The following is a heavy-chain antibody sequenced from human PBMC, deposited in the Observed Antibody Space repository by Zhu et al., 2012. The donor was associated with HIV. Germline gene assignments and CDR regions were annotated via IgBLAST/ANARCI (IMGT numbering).Heavy chain of an antibody. J-gene: IGHJ4*02. D-gene: IGHD5-12*01. Sequence: QVQLQQWGAGLLKPSETLSLTCATHGGPFSGYFYAWVRQPPGGGLQWIGHVNHGGDIDYNPSLKSRVTIEADASQSHFSLKVTSVTAADTAIYYCARSIYQADSGYGFWGQGTLVIVSS. V-gene: IGHV4-34*02. CDR3: ARSIYQADSGYGF. CDR1: GGPFSGYF. CDR2: VNHGGDI.